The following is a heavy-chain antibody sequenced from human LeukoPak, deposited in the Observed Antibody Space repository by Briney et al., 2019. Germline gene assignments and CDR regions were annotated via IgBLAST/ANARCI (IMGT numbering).Heavy chain of an antibody. CDR2: ITDNGLAR. D-gene: IGHD5-24*01. CDR1: GFTFRSYA. CDR3: ARDGWGWAQYDY. Sequence: GGSLRLSRTGSGFTFRSYAMGWVRQAPGKGLEWVAGITDNGLARNYADSVQGRFTIHRDDSRSTVDLLMNSLRVEDTALYYCARDGWGWAQYDYWGQGTLVTVSS. J-gene: IGHJ4*02. V-gene: IGHV3-23*01.